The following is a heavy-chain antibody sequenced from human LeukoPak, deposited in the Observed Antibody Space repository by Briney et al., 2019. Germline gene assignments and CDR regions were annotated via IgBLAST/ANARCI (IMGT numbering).Heavy chain of an antibody. J-gene: IGHJ3*02. V-gene: IGHV1-2*02. CDR1: GYTFTGYY. CDR2: INPNSGGT. CDR3: ARSYDSSGYYPDAFDI. D-gene: IGHD3-22*01. Sequence: ASVKVSCKASGYTFTGYYMHWVRQAPGQGLEWMGWINPNSGGTNYAQKFQGRVTMTRDTSISTAYMKLSRLRSDDTAVYYCARSYDSSGYYPDAFDIWGQGTMVTVSS.